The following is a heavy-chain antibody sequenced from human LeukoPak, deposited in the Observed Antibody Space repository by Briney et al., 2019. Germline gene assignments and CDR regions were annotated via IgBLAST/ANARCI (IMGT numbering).Heavy chain of an antibody. J-gene: IGHJ6*02. D-gene: IGHD3-10*01. CDR1: GGTFSSYA. V-gene: IGHV1-69*04. CDR3: ARDNRVRGVIITPRYYYYGMDV. Sequence: SVKASCKASGGTFSSYAISWVRQAPGQGLEWMGRIIPILGIANYAQKFQGRVTITADKSTSTAYMELSSLRSEDTAVYYCARDNRVRGVIITPRYYYYGMDVWGQGTTVTVSS. CDR2: IIPILGIA.